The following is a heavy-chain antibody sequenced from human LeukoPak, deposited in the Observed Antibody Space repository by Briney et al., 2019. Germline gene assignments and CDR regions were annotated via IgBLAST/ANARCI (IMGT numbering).Heavy chain of an antibody. D-gene: IGHD3-3*01. J-gene: IGHJ4*02. CDR2: ISGSGGAT. Sequence: GGTLRLSCAASGFTFNTYGMSWVRQAPGKGLEWVSGISGSGGATYYADSVRGRFTISRDDPHNTLYLQMNSLRAEDTAVYYCAKATYDFWRIFDYWGQGTLVTVSS. CDR3: AKATYDFWRIFDY. CDR1: GFTFNTYG. V-gene: IGHV3-23*01.